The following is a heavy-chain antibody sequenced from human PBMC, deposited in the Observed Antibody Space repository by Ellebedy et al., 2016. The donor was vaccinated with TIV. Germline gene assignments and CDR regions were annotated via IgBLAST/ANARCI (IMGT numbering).Heavy chain of an antibody. V-gene: IGHV1-8*01. Sequence: ASVKVSXXASGYTFTSYDINWVRQATGQGLEWMGWMNPNSGNTGYAQKFQGRVTMTRNTSISTAYMELSSLRSEDTAVYYCARVVWPYNWFNPWGQGTLVTVSS. CDR1: GYTFTSYD. D-gene: IGHD2-8*01. J-gene: IGHJ5*02. CDR2: MNPNSGNT. CDR3: ARVVWPYNWFNP.